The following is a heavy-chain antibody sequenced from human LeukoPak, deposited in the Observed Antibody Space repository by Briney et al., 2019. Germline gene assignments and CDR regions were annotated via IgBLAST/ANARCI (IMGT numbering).Heavy chain of an antibody. D-gene: IGHD6-6*01. J-gene: IGHJ2*01. CDR2: IYPGDSDT. CDR1: GFTFTKYW. CDR3: AVSSSSLWYFDL. V-gene: IGHV5-51*01. Sequence: GESLKISCKGSGFTFTKYWIGWVRQMPGKGLEWMGIIYPGDSDTRYSPSFQGQVTISADKSISTAYLQWSSLKASDTAMYYCAVSSSSLWYFDLWGRGTLVTVSS.